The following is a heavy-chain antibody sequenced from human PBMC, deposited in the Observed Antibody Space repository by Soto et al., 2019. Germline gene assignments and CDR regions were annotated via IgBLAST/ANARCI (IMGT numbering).Heavy chain of an antibody. Sequence: QVQLQESGPGLVKPSETLSLTCTVSGGSISGYYWSWIRQPPGKGLEWIGYNHYSGSTSYSPSLKSRVAVSVDTSKNQVSLKLRSVTGADTAVYYCARHNGDRGGIYDFWGQGTLVTVSS. CDR2: NHYSGST. V-gene: IGHV4-59*13. D-gene: IGHD4-17*01. CDR1: GGSISGYY. CDR3: ARHNGDRGGIYDF. J-gene: IGHJ4*02.